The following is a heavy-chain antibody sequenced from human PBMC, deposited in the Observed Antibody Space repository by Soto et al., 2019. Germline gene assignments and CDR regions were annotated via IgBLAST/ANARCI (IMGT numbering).Heavy chain of an antibody. V-gene: IGHV4-30-4*01. CDR1: GDSISSGDYY. Sequence: QVQLQESGPGLVKPSQTLSLTCSVSGDSISSGDYYWSWIRQPPGKGLEWIGHIFYGGSTYYSPSFKSRITISVDTSTNQFSLKLTSVTAADTVVYYCARESGPGSFDWFDPWGQGTLVTVSS. D-gene: IGHD3-10*01. J-gene: IGHJ5*02. CDR3: ARESGPGSFDWFDP. CDR2: IFYGGST.